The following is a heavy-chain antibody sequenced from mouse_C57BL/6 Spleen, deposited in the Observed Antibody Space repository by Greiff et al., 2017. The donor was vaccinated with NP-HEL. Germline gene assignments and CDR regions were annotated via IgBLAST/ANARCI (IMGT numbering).Heavy chain of an antibody. V-gene: IGHV1-81*01. Sequence: QVQLQQSGAELARPGASVKLSCKASGYTFTSYGISWVKQRTGQGLEWIGEIYPRSGNTYYNEKFKGKATLTADKSSSTAYMEVRSLTSEDSAVYFCARWYYYGSSYPLMDYWGQGTSVTVSS. CDR2: IYPRSGNT. J-gene: IGHJ4*01. D-gene: IGHD1-1*01. CDR1: GYTFTSYG. CDR3: ARWYYYGSSYPLMDY.